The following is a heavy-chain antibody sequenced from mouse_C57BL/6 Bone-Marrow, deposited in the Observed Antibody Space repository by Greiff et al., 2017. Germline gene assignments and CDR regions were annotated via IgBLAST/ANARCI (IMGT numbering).Heavy chain of an antibody. CDR3: ARESQAYYSNYEDDY. CDR1: GFNIKDYY. V-gene: IGHV14-2*01. Sequence: VQLQQSGAELVKPGASVKLSCTASGFNIKDYYMHWVKQRTEQGLEWIGRIDPEDGETKYAPKFPGKATITADTSSNTAYLQLSSLTSEDTAVYYCARESQAYYSNYEDDYWGQGTTLTVSS. J-gene: IGHJ2*01. CDR2: IDPEDGET. D-gene: IGHD2-5*01.